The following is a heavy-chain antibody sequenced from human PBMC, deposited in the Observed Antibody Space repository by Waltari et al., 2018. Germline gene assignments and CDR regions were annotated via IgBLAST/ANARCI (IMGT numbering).Heavy chain of an antibody. J-gene: IGHJ4*02. CDR3: ARDSGLIGSSSWYGPDY. CDR1: GYTFTGYY. Sequence: QVQLVQSGAEVKKPGASVKVSCKASGYTFTGYYMHWVRQAPGQGLEWMGRINPNSGGTNEAQKFQVRVTMTRETSISTAYMELSRLRSDDTAVYYWARDSGLIGSSSWYGPDYWGQGTLVTVSS. D-gene: IGHD6-13*01. CDR2: INPNSGGT. V-gene: IGHV1-2*06.